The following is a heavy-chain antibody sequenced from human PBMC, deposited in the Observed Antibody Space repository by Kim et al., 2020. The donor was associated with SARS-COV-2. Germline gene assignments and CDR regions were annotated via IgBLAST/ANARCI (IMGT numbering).Heavy chain of an antibody. CDR2: ISAYNGNT. Sequence: ASVKVSCKASGYTFTSYGISWVRQAPGQGLEWMGWISAYNGNTNYAQKLQGRVTMTTDTSTSTAYMELRSLRSDDTAVYYCARVKHSSSWSYYYYYYGMDVWGQGTTVTVSS. CDR3: ARVKHSSSWSYYYYYYGMDV. CDR1: GYTFTSYG. D-gene: IGHD6-13*01. J-gene: IGHJ6*02. V-gene: IGHV1-18*01.